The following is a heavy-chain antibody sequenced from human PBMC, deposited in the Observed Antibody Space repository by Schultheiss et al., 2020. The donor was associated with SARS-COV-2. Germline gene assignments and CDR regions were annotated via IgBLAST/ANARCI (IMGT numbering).Heavy chain of an antibody. J-gene: IGHJ4*02. CDR1: GFTFSNAW. CDR2: IWYDGSNK. V-gene: IGHV3-33*03. Sequence: GGSLRLSCAASGFTFSNAWMNWVRQAPGKGLEWVAVIWYDGSNKYYADSVKGRFTISRDNAKNSLYLQMNSLRAEDTAVYYCTVGVAGPLAHYWGQGTLVTVSS. CDR3: TVGVAGPLAHY. D-gene: IGHD2-15*01.